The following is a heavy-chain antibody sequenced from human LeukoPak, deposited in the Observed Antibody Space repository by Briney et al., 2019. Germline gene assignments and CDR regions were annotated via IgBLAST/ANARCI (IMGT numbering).Heavy chain of an antibody. CDR2: IYSGGTT. V-gene: IGHV3-53*01. J-gene: IGHJ5*02. Sequence: GGSLRLSCVASGFSVSSKYMNWVRQAPGKGLEWVSVIYSGGTTYYADSVKGRFTISRDNSKNTLYLQMNTLRADDTAVYYCARGSTTVTTRDWFDPWGQGTQVTVSS. CDR1: GFSVSSKY. D-gene: IGHD4-17*01. CDR3: ARGSTTVTTRDWFDP.